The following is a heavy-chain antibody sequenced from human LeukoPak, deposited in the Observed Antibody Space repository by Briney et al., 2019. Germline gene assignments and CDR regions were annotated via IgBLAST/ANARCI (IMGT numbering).Heavy chain of an antibody. CDR3: ARDSQIAVAGNEGRLTFDI. Sequence: ASVKVSCKASGYTFANYYMHWVRQAPGQGLEWMGRINPNSGGTNYAQKFQGRVTMTRDTSISTAYMELSRLRSDDTAVYYCARDSQIAVAGNEGRLTFDIWGQGTMVTVSS. V-gene: IGHV1-2*06. CDR2: INPNSGGT. J-gene: IGHJ3*02. CDR1: GYTFANYY. D-gene: IGHD6-19*01.